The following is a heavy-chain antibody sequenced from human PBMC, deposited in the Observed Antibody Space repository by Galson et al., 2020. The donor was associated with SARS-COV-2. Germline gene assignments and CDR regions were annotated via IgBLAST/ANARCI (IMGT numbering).Heavy chain of an antibody. CDR3: AREDYYDDSALEGYYFYYGLDV. D-gene: IGHD3-22*01. CDR2: INPSGGST. V-gene: IGHV1-46*01. CDR1: GYTFTSYY. Sequence: GASVKVSCKAFGYTFTSYYMHWVRQAPGQGLEWMGIINPSGGSTNYAQKFQGRVTMTTDTSTSTVYMDLSSLRSEDTAVYYCAREDYYDDSALEGYYFYYGLDVWGQGTTVTVSS. J-gene: IGHJ6*02.